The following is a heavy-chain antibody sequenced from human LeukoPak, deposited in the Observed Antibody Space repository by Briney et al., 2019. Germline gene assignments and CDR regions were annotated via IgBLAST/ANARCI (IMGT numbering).Heavy chain of an antibody. CDR1: GFTFSSYG. CDR2: ISDSGGST. CDR3: ARSQNDAFGI. Sequence: GGSLRLSCAASGFTFSSYGMSWVRQAPGKGLEWVSAISDSGGSTYYADSVKGRFTISRDNSKNTLYLQMNSLRAEDTAVYYCARSQNDAFGIWGQGTMVTVSS. J-gene: IGHJ3*02. V-gene: IGHV3-23*01.